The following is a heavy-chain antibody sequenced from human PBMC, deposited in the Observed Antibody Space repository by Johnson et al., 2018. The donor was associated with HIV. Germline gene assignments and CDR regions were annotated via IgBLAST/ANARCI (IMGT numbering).Heavy chain of an antibody. D-gene: IGHD6-6*01. CDR1: GFTFSSYA. J-gene: IGHJ3*02. V-gene: IGHV3-23*04. Sequence: VQLVESGGGLVQPGGSLRLSCAASGFTFSSYAMSWVRQAPGKGLEWVSAISGSGGSTYYADSVKGRFTISRDNSKNTLYLQMNSLKTDDTAMYYCTTASSPTLLDAFDIWGQGTMVTVSS. CDR3: TTASSPTLLDAFDI. CDR2: ISGSGGST.